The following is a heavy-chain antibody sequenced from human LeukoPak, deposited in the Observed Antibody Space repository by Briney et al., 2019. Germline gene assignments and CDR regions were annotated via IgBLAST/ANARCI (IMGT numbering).Heavy chain of an antibody. CDR1: GGTFTNYA. CDR3: ARDHITVVTPFDY. Sequence: ASVKVSCKASGGTFTNYAITWVRQAPGQGLEWMGGIVPGFDTTDYAQRFQDRLIITADESTTTAYMELSSLRSEDTAMYYCARDHITVVTPFDYWGQGTLVTVSS. D-gene: IGHD4-23*01. V-gene: IGHV1-69*13. J-gene: IGHJ4*02. CDR2: IVPGFDTT.